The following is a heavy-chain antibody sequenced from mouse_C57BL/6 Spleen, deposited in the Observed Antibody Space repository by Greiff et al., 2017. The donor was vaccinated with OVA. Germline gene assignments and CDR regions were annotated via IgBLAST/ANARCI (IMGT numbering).Heavy chain of an antibody. D-gene: IGHD2-14*01. J-gene: IGHJ4*01. CDR2: ISDGGSYT. CDR3: AREDYRNYAMDY. CDR1: GFTFSSYA. Sequence: EVQLVESGGGLVKPGGSLKLSCAASGFTFSSYAMSWVRQTPEKRLEWVATISDGGSYTYYPDNVKGRFTISRDNAKNNLYLQMSHLKSEDTAMYYCAREDYRNYAMDYWGQGTSVTVSS. V-gene: IGHV5-4*01.